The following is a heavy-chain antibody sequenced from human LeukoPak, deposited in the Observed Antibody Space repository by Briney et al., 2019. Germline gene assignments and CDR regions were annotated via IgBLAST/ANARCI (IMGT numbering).Heavy chain of an antibody. Sequence: PSETLSLTCTVSGGSISSYYWSWIRQPPGKGLEWIGYIYYSGSTNYNPSLKSRVTISVDTSKNQFSLKLSSVTAADTAVYYCARRSGLTGTFDYWGQGTLVTVSS. CDR2: IYYSGST. V-gene: IGHV4-59*08. J-gene: IGHJ4*02. CDR3: ARRSGLTGTFDY. CDR1: GGSISSYY. D-gene: IGHD1-20*01.